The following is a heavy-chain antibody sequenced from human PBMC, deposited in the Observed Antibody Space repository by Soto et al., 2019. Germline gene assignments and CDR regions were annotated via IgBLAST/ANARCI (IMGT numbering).Heavy chain of an antibody. D-gene: IGHD3-16*01. CDR2: ISRTSEDI. Sequence: EVQLVESGGGLVKPGGSLRLSCRASGFSFSSYTMSWVRQAPGKGLEWVSSISRTSEDIYYADSLKGRCDISRDNARDLGPVEVDSLRVERGAVYFCARVGRDSGGGGIPDWWGQGTLVTVSS. J-gene: IGHJ4*02. CDR1: GFSFSSYT. CDR3: ARVGRDSGGGGIPDW. V-gene: IGHV3-21*06.